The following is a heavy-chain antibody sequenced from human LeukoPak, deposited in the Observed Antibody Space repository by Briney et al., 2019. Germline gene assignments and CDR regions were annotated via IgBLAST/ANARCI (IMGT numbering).Heavy chain of an antibody. V-gene: IGHV4-59*01. CDR1: GGSISSYY. Sequence: SETLSLTCTVSGGSISSYYWSWIRQPPGKGLEWIGYIYYSGSTNYNPSLKSRVTISVDTSKNQFSLKLSSVTAADTAVYYCARTQWLVHFDYWGQGTLVTVSS. J-gene: IGHJ4*02. CDR2: IYYSGST. D-gene: IGHD6-19*01. CDR3: ARTQWLVHFDY.